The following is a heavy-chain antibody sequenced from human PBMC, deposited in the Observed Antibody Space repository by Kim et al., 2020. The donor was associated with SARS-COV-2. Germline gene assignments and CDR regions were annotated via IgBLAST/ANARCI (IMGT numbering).Heavy chain of an antibody. D-gene: IGHD3-10*01. V-gene: IGHV3-7*01. Sequence: QGGSERNYLDSVKGRFTISRDDAKNSLYLEMNSLRADDTAVYYCGRNRVDYWGQGTLVTVTS. CDR2: QGGSER. J-gene: IGHJ4*02. CDR3: GRNRVDY.